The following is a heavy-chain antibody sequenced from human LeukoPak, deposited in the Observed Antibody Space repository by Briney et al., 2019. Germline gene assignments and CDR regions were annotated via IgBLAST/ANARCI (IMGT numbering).Heavy chain of an antibody. CDR1: GFTFSSYS. V-gene: IGHV3-7*01. Sequence: GGSLRLSCAASGFTFSSYSMNWVRQAPGKGLEWVANIKQDGSEKYYMDSVKGRFTISRDNAKNSLYLQMNSLRAEDTAVYSCARESDNSDLIDYWGQGTLVIVSS. CDR2: IKQDGSEK. D-gene: IGHD4-23*01. CDR3: ARESDNSDLIDY. J-gene: IGHJ4*02.